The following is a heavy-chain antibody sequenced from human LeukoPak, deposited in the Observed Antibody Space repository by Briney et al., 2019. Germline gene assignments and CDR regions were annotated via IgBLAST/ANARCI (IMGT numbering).Heavy chain of an antibody. CDR3: ARGPWYSSSWPRRALDI. CDR1: GYTFTSYA. D-gene: IGHD6-13*01. Sequence: GASVKVSCKASGYTFTSYAMHWVRQAPGQRLEWMGWINAGNGNTKYSQKFQGRVTITRDTSASTAYMELSSLRSEDTAVYYCARGPWYSSSWPRRALDIWGQGTMVTVSS. V-gene: IGHV1-3*01. CDR2: INAGNGNT. J-gene: IGHJ3*02.